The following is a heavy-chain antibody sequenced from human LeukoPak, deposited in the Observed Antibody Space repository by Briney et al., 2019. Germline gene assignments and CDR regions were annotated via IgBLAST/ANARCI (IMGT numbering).Heavy chain of an antibody. J-gene: IGHJ6*02. V-gene: IGHV3-23*01. CDR3: AKFLRLWFGEFVNYYGMDV. Sequence: GGSLRLSCAASGFTFSSYAMSWVRQAPGKGLEWVSAISGSGGSTYYADSVKGRFTISRDNSKNTLYLQMNSLRAEDTAVYYCAKFLRLWFGEFVNYYGMDVWGQGTTVTVSS. CDR1: GFTFSSYA. CDR2: ISGSGGST. D-gene: IGHD3-10*01.